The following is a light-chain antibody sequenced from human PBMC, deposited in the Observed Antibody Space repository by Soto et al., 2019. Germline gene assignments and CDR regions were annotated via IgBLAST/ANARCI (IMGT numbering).Light chain of an antibody. Sequence: QSALTQPASVSGSPGQSITISCTGSSSDVGPYNLVSWYQHHPGKAPKLMISEVVKRPSGVSNRFSGSKSGNTASLTISGLQAEDEADYHCCSYAGSSMFVFGGGTKLTVL. V-gene: IGLV2-23*02. J-gene: IGLJ2*01. CDR3: CSYAGSSMFV. CDR2: EVV. CDR1: SSDVGPYNL.